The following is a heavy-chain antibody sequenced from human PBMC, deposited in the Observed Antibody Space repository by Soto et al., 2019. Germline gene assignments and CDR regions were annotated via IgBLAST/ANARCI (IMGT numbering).Heavy chain of an antibody. Sequence: QVQLVESGGGVVQPGRSLRLSCAASGFTFSSYAMHWVRQAPGKGLEWVAVISYDGSNKYYADSVKGRFTLSRDNSKNTLYLQMNSLRAEDTAVYYCARDPVPEYSYGHEGWFDPWGQGTLVTVSS. CDR3: ARDPVPEYSYGHEGWFDP. CDR1: GFTFSSYA. V-gene: IGHV3-30-3*01. D-gene: IGHD5-18*01. J-gene: IGHJ5*02. CDR2: ISYDGSNK.